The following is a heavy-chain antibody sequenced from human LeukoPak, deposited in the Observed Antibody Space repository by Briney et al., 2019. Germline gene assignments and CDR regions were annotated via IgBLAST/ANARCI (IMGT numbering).Heavy chain of an antibody. CDR3: AKDLKGYLWGSYRHPPDY. D-gene: IGHD3-16*02. CDR2: ISYDGSNK. CDR1: GFTFSSYG. J-gene: IGHJ4*02. Sequence: GGSLRLSCAASGFTFSSYGMHWVRQAPGKGLEWVAVISYDGSNKYYADSVKGRFTISRDNSKNTLYLQMNSLRAEDSAVYYCAKDLKGYLWGSYRHPPDYWGQGTLVTVSS. V-gene: IGHV3-30*18.